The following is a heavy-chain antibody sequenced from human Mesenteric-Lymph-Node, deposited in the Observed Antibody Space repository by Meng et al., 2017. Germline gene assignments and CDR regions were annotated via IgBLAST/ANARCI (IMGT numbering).Heavy chain of an antibody. CDR1: GGSLSGYY. CDR3: ARGGATPMIIKY. V-gene: IGHV4-34*01. CDR2: VYHNGVT. D-gene: IGHD3-10*01. Sequence: QVQLNQWGAEVLKPSETLSLTCAVYGGSLSGYYWSWIRQPQGKGLEWMGEVYHNGVTKYSPSLRSRVVISIDTSKNQFSLNLRSVSAADTAMYYCARGGATPMIIKYWGPGTLVTVSS. J-gene: IGHJ4*02.